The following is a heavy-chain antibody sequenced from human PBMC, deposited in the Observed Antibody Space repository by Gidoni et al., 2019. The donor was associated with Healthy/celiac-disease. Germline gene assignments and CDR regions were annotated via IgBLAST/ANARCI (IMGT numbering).Heavy chain of an antibody. J-gene: IGHJ6*02. D-gene: IGHD1-26*01. CDR1: GFTFGDYA. CDR3: TRPAGSGSYYTHRLYYYGMDV. CDR2: IRSKAYGGTT. V-gene: IGHV3-49*03. Sequence: EVQLVESGGGLVQPGRSLRLSCTASGFTFGDYAMSWFRQAPGKGLEWVGFIRSKAYGGTTEYAASVKGRFTISRDDSKSIAYLQMNSLKTEDTAVYYCTRPAGSGSYYTHRLYYYGMDVWGQGTTVTVSS.